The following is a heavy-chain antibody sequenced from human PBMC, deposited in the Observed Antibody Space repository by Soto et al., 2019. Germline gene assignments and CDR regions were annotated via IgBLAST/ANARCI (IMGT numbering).Heavy chain of an antibody. V-gene: IGHV1-2*04. J-gene: IGHJ3*02. CDR1: GYTFTGYY. CDR2: INPNSGGT. D-gene: IGHD2-2*01. Sequence: ASVKVSCKASGYTFTGYYMHWVRQAPGQGLEWMGWINPNSGGTNYAQKFQGWVTMTRDTSISPAYMELSRLRSDDTAVYYCARDAPYARPNCSSTSCPGAFDIWGQGTMVTVSS. CDR3: ARDAPYARPNCSSTSCPGAFDI.